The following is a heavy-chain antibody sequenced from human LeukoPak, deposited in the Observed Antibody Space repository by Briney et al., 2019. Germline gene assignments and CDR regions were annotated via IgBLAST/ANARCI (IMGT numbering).Heavy chain of an antibody. V-gene: IGHV3-9*01. CDR1: GFTFDDYA. J-gene: IGHJ6*02. Sequence: GGSLRLSCAASGFTFDDYAMHWVRHAPGKGLEWVSGISWNSGSIGYADSVKGRFTISRDNAKNSLYLQMNSLRAEDTALYYCAKALWSGYHYYYGMDVWGQGTTVTVSS. D-gene: IGHD3-3*01. CDR3: AKALWSGYHYYYGMDV. CDR2: ISWNSGSI.